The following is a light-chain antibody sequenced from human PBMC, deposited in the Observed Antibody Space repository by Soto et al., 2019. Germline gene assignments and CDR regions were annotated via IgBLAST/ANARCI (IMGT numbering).Light chain of an antibody. V-gene: IGKV3-20*01. CDR1: QSVSSSY. CDR2: GES. J-gene: IGKJ1*01. CDR3: QQYGSSPWT. Sequence: VLTQSPGTLSLSPGDSATLSCRASQSVSSSYLAWYQQKPGQAPRLLIYGESSRATGIPDRLSGSGSGTDLTLTISRLEPEDFAVYYCQQYGSSPWTXGQGTKVDI.